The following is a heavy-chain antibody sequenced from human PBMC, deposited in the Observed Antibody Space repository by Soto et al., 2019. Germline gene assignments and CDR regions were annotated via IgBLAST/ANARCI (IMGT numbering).Heavy chain of an antibody. CDR1: GYTFTSYG. CDR3: ARDRGDFWSPRNIPDFDY. CDR2: ISAYNGNT. V-gene: IGHV1-18*01. J-gene: IGHJ4*02. D-gene: IGHD3-3*01. Sequence: VASVKVSCKASGYTFTSYGISWVRQAPGQGLEWMGWISAYNGNTNYAQKLQGRVTMTTDTSTSTAYMELRSLRSDDTAVYYCARDRGDFWSPRNIPDFDYWGQGTLVTVSS.